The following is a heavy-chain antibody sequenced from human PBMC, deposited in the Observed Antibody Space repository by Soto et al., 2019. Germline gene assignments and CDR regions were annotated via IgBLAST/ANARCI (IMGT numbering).Heavy chain of an antibody. J-gene: IGHJ4*02. D-gene: IGHD6-19*01. V-gene: IGHV3-30-3*01. CDR2: ISYDGSNK. Sequence: PGGSLRLSCAASGFTFSSYAMHWVRQAPGKGLEWVAVISYDGSNKYYADSVRGRFTISRDNSKNTLYLQMNSLRAEDTAVYYCARGGPSKAVAAENRLLGYWGQGTLVTVSS. CDR1: GFTFSSYA. CDR3: ARGGPSKAVAAENRLLGY.